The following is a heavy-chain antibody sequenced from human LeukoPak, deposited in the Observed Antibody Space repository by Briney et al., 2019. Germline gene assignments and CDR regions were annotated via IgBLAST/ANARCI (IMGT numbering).Heavy chain of an antibody. V-gene: IGHV4-34*01. CDR1: GGSFSGYY. D-gene: IGHD2-2*02. CDR3: AREAVVPAAIWRVRYNCFDP. Sequence: PSETLSLTCAVYGGSFSGYYWSWIRQPPGKGLEWIEEINHSGSTNYNPSLKSRVTISVDTSKNQFSLKLSSVTAADTAVYYCAREAVVPAAIWRVRYNCFDPWGQGTLVTASS. J-gene: IGHJ5*02. CDR2: INHSGST.